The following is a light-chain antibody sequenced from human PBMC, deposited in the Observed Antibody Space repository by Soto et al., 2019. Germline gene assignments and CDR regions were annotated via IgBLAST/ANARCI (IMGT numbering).Light chain of an antibody. CDR3: SSYTTTSTLGV. Sequence: QSVLTQPASVSGSPGQSITISSTGTSSDIGGFNYVSWYQQHPGTAPKLIIYEVSNRPSGISNRFSGSKSGNTASLTISGLQAEDEADYYCSSYTTTSTLGVFGGGTKLTVL. J-gene: IGLJ3*02. V-gene: IGLV2-14*01. CDR1: SSDIGGFNY. CDR2: EVS.